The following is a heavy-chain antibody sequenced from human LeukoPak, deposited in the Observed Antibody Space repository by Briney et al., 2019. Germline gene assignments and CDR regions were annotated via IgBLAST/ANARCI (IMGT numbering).Heavy chain of an antibody. J-gene: IGHJ6*02. CDR2: IIPIFGTA. CDR1: GGTFSSYA. V-gene: IGHV1-69*13. CDR3: ARDDCSGGSCYPNPYYYYGMDV. Sequence: SVKVSCKASGGTFSSYAISWVRQAPGQGLEWMGGIIPIFGTANYAQKFQGRVTITADESTSTAYMELSSLRSEDTAVYYCARDDCSGGSCYPNPYYYYGMDVWGQGTTVTVSS. D-gene: IGHD2-15*01.